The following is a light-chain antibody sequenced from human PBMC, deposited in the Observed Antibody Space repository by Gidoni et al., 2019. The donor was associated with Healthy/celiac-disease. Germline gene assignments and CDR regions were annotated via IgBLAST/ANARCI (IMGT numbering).Light chain of an antibody. V-gene: IGKV1-33*01. Sequence: DIQTTQSPSSLSASVGDRVTITCQASQDISNYLNWYQQKPGKAPKLLIYDASHLETGVPSRFSGSGSGTDFTFTISSLQPEDIATYYCQQYDNLPTFGGGTKVEIK. CDR3: QQYDNLPT. J-gene: IGKJ4*01. CDR2: DAS. CDR1: QDISNY.